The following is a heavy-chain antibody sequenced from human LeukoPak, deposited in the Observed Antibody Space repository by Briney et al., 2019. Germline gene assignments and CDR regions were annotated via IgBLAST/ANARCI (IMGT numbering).Heavy chain of an antibody. Sequence: GGSLRLSCAASGLTFSSYAMHWVRQAPGKGLEYVSAISSNGGSTYYANSVKGRFTISRDNSKNTLYLQMGSLRAEDMVVYYCARDRITMVRGVIVNYYYYGMDVWGQGTTVTVSS. V-gene: IGHV3-64*01. D-gene: IGHD3-10*01. CDR1: GLTFSSYA. CDR2: ISSNGGST. CDR3: ARDRITMVRGVIVNYYYYGMDV. J-gene: IGHJ6*02.